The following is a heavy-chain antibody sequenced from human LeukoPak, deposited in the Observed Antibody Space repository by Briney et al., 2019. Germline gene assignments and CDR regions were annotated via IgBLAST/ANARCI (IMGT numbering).Heavy chain of an antibody. D-gene: IGHD2/OR15-2a*01. CDR2: ITWNGGST. CDR1: GFKFDDYA. V-gene: IGHV3-43*01. J-gene: IGHJ1*01. CDR3: ASEKPRIYRF. Sequence: GGSLRLSCAASGFKFDDYAMHWVRQAPGKRLEWVALITWNGGSTFYADSVKGRFTISRDNNEESLYLQMNSLRHEDSALYSCASEKPRIYRFWGQGTLVTVSS.